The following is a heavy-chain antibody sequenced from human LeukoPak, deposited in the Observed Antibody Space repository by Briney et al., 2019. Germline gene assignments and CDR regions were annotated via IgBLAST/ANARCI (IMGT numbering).Heavy chain of an antibody. Sequence: PGGSLRLSCAASGFTFSNYAMTWARQAPRKGLEWVSGISDSGGSTYYADSVKGRFTISRDNSKNTLYLQMNSLRAEDTAVYYCAKSLSGGGYYFEYWGQGTLVTVSS. J-gene: IGHJ4*02. D-gene: IGHD3-10*01. V-gene: IGHV3-23*01. CDR2: ISDSGGST. CDR3: AKSLSGGGYYFEY. CDR1: GFTFSNYA.